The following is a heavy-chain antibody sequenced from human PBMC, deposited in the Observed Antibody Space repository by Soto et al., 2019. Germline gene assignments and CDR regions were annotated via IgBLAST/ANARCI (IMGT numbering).Heavy chain of an antibody. CDR1: GSRFSNYV. V-gene: IGHV1-69*06. D-gene: IGHD2-8*01. Sequence: SVKVSCKVSGSRFSNYVISWVRQAPGHGLEWLGRIIPIFNSTKYAQNFQGRVTITADKSTSTASLELSSLRSDDTAVYYCAREGRGKKAGYNGLVSLGYWGQGTLVTFSS. CDR2: IIPIFNST. J-gene: IGHJ4*02. CDR3: AREGRGKKAGYNGLVSLGY.